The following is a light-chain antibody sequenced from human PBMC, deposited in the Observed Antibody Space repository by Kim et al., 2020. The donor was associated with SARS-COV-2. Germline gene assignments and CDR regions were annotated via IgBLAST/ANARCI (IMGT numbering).Light chain of an antibody. CDR3: QSYDDNIWV. CDR1: SGSIVRDF. Sequence: GKRVIISCTRSSGSIVRDFVQWFQQRPGSSPTTVIYEDHKRPSGVPDRFSGSVDSSSNSASRTISGLRAEDEADYYCQSYDDNIWVFGGGTQLTVL. CDR2: EDH. J-gene: IGLJ3*02. V-gene: IGLV6-57*01.